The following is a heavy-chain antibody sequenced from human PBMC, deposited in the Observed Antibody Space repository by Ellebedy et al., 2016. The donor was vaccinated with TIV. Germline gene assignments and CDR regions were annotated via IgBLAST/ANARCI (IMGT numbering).Heavy chain of an antibody. CDR1: GGTFSSYA. Sequence: SVKVSCXASGGTFSSYAISWVRQAPGQGLEWMGGIIPIFGTANYAQKFQGRVTITADESTSTAYMELSSLRSEDTAVYYCAREVYSGSSYLKVSAYWGQGTLVTVSS. V-gene: IGHV1-69*13. CDR3: AREVYSGSSYLKVSAY. J-gene: IGHJ4*02. D-gene: IGHD1-26*01. CDR2: IIPIFGTA.